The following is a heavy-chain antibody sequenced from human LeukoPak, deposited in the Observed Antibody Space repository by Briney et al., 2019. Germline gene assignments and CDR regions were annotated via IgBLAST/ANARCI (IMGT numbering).Heavy chain of an antibody. Sequence: SETLSLTCTVSGYSISSGYYWGWIRQPPGKGLEWIGSIYHSGNTYYNLSLKSRVTISVDTSKNQFSLNLSSVTAADTAVYYCARELYCSGGSCSLGVFDIWGQGTMVTVSS. CDR2: IYHSGNT. CDR3: ARELYCSGGSCSLGVFDI. CDR1: GYSISSGYY. J-gene: IGHJ3*02. V-gene: IGHV4-38-2*02. D-gene: IGHD2-15*01.